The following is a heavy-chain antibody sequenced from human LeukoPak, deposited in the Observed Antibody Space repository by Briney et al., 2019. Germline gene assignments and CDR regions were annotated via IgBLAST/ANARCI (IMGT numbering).Heavy chain of an antibody. CDR2: IIPILGIA. CDR3: ARDQYYDSLPYYFDY. J-gene: IGHJ4*02. V-gene: IGHV1-69*04. CDR1: GGTFSSYA. Sequence: ASVKVSRKASGGTFSSYAISWVRQAPGQGLEWMGRIIPILGIANYAQKFHGRVTITAAKSTRTAYMDLSSLRSEDTAVYDCARDQYYDSLPYYFDYWGQGTLVTVSS. D-gene: IGHD3-22*01.